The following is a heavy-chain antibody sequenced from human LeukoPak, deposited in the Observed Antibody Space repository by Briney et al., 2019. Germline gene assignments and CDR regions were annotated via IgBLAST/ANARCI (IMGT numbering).Heavy chain of an antibody. J-gene: IGHJ4*02. D-gene: IGHD2-21*02. Sequence: PGGSLRLSCAASGFSFSSYTMNWVRQAPGKGLEWVSVISSSSSYIYYADSVKGRFTISRDNAKNALYLQMNSLRVEDTAVYYCARDGRCGGDCYASWGQGTLVTVSS. CDR1: GFSFSSYT. CDR2: ISSSSSYI. CDR3: ARDGRCGGDCYAS. V-gene: IGHV3-21*01.